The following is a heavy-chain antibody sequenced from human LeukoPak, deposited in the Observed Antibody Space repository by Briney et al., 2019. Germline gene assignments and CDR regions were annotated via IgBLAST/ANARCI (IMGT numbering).Heavy chain of an antibody. CDR1: GGTFSSYA. D-gene: IGHD4-11*01. J-gene: IGHJ4*02. V-gene: IGHV1-69*13. CDR3: ARGTDLQSHFAY. CDR2: IIPIFGTA. Sequence: SVKVSCKASGGTFSSYAISWVRQAPGQGLEWMGGIIPIFGTANYAQKFQGRVTITADESTSTAYMELSSLRSEDTAVYYCARGTDLQSHFAYWGQGTLVTVSS.